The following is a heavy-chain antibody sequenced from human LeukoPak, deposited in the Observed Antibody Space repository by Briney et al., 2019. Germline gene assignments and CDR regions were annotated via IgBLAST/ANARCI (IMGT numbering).Heavy chain of an antibody. V-gene: IGHV3-15*01. CDR1: GFTFNNYE. J-gene: IGHJ4*02. D-gene: IGHD6-13*01. CDR3: TTDIPTDGTGY. Sequence: GGSLRLSCAASGFTFNNYEMNWVRQAPGKGLEWVGRIKSKSDGGTTDYAAPVKGRFTISRDDSKNTLYLQMNSLKTEDTAVYYCTTDIPTDGTGYWGQGTLVTVSS. CDR2: IKSKSDGGTT.